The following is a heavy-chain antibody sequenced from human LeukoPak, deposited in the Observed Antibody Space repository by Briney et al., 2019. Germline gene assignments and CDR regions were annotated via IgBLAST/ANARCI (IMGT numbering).Heavy chain of an antibody. CDR1: GGTFSSYA. CDR3: ARVVYCSRTRCYNWFDP. V-gene: IGHV1-69*06. CDR2: IIPIFGTA. Sequence: SVKVSCKASGGTFSSYAISWVRQAPGQGLEWMGRIIPIFGTANYAQKFQGRVTITADKSTSTAYMELSSLRSEDTAVYYCARVVYCSRTRCYNWFDPWGQGTLVTVSS. J-gene: IGHJ5*02. D-gene: IGHD2-2*01.